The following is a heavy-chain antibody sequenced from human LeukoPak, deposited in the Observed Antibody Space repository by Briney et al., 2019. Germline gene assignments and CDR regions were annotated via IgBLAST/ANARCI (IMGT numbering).Heavy chain of an antibody. CDR2: IYSGGGT. J-gene: IGHJ4*02. D-gene: IGHD6-13*01. Sequence: PGGSLRLSCAASGFTVSSNYMSWVRQAPGKGLEWVSIIYSGGGTYYADSVKGRFTISRDNSKSTLYLQMNSLRAEDTAVYYCARSLRNIYSSNWFTFDYWGQGTLVTVSS. V-gene: IGHV3-66*01. CDR3: ARSLRNIYSSNWFTFDY. CDR1: GFTVSSNY.